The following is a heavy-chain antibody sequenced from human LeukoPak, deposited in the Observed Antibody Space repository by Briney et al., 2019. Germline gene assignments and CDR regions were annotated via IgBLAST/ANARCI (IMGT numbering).Heavy chain of an antibody. Sequence: GASVKVSCKASGYTFTSYGISWVRQAPGQGLEWMGWISAYNGNTNYAQKFQGRVTITRDTSASTAYMELSSLRSEDMAVYYCARSNLWFGELPNFDYWGQGTLVTVSS. CDR3: ARSNLWFGELPNFDY. J-gene: IGHJ4*02. CDR1: GYTFTSYG. CDR2: ISAYNGNT. D-gene: IGHD3-10*01. V-gene: IGHV1-18*03.